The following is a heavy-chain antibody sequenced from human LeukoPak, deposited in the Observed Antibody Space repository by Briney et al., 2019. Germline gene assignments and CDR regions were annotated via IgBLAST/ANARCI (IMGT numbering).Heavy chain of an antibody. V-gene: IGHV3-23*01. CDR2: ITGSGGTT. D-gene: IGHD5-12*01. CDR1: GITFSFYG. Sequence: QSGGSLRLSCEASGITFSFYGMSWVRQAPGKGLEWVSAITGSGGTTYYADSMKGRFTISRDNSKNTLYLQMNSLRAEDTAVYYCARDSPNIVATIPFDYWGQGTLVTVSS. CDR3: ARDSPNIVATIPFDY. J-gene: IGHJ4*02.